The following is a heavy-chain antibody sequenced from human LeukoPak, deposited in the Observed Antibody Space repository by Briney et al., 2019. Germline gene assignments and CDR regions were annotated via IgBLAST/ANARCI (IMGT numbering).Heavy chain of an antibody. J-gene: IGHJ4*02. CDR2: ISYDGSNK. V-gene: IGHV3-30*03. CDR3: ARDYYDSSGYYYFDY. Sequence: GGSLRLSCAASGFTFSSYGMHWVRQAPGKGLEWVAVISYDGSNKYYADSVKGRFTISRDNSKNTLYLQMNSLRAEDTAVYYCARDYYDSSGYYYFDYWGQGTLVTVSS. D-gene: IGHD3-22*01. CDR1: GFTFSSYG.